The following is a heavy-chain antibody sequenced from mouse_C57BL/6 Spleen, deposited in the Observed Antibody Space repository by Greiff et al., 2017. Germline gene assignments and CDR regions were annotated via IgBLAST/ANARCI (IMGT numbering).Heavy chain of an antibody. CDR1: GFTFSSYA. CDR2: ISDGGSYT. CDR3: ARGDSYWYFDV. V-gene: IGHV5-4*01. Sequence: EVQLVESGGGLVRPGGSLKLSCAASGFTFSSYAMSWVRQTPEKRLEWVATISDGGSYTYYPDNVKGRFTISRDNAKNNLYLQMSHLKSEDTAMYYCARGDSYWYFDVWGTGTTVTVSS. J-gene: IGHJ1*03.